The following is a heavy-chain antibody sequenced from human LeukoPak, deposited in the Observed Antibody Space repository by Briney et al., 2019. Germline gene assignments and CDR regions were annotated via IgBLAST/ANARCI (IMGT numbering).Heavy chain of an antibody. J-gene: IGHJ3*02. V-gene: IGHV1-2*02. CDR3: ARDPDGKDAFDI. Sequence: GASVKVSCKAPGYTFTGYYMHWVRQAPGQGLEWMGWINPNSCGTNYAQKFQGRVTMTRDTSISTAYMELSRLRSDDTAVYYCARDPDGKDAFDIWGQGTMVTVSS. CDR1: GYTFTGYY. D-gene: IGHD1-14*01. CDR2: INPNSCGT.